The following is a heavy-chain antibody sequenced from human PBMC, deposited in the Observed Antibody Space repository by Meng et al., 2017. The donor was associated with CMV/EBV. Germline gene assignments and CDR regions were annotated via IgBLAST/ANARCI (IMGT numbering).Heavy chain of an antibody. Sequence: ASVKVSCKASGYTFTSYGICWVRQAPGQGLEWMGWISAYNDNTNYAQRLQDRLTMTTDTSTSTAYMELRSLRSDDAAVYYCARDQSPTIFGVAVYYYGMDVWGQGTTVTVSS. CDR3: ARDQSPTIFGVAVYYYGMDV. CDR1: GYTFTSYG. D-gene: IGHD3-3*01. CDR2: ISAYNDNT. V-gene: IGHV1-18*01. J-gene: IGHJ6*02.